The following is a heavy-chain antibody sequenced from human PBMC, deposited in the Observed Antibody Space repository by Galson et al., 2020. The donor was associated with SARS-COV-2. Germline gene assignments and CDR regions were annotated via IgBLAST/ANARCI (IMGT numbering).Heavy chain of an antibody. Sequence: GGSLRLSCAASGFTFSGSAIHWVRQASGKGPEWVGRIRTKVNSYTTSYAASVKGRFTISRDDSKNTAYLQMNSLKTEDTAVYYCTRVEGGMDVWGQGTTVTVS. J-gene: IGHJ6*02. CDR1: GFTFSGSA. CDR2: IRTKVNSYTT. V-gene: IGHV3-73*01. CDR3: TRVEGGMDV.